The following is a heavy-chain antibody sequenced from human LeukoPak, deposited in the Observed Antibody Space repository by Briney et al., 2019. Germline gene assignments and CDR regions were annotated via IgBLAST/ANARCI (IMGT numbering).Heavy chain of an antibody. CDR3: ARVTMVRGGAFDI. CDR1: GFTFSSYS. V-gene: IGHV3-21*01. D-gene: IGHD3-10*01. CDR2: ISSSSSYI. J-gene: IGHJ3*02. Sequence: GRSLRLSCAASGFTFSSYSMNWVRQAPGKGLEWVSSISSSSSYIYYADSVKGRFTISRDNAKNSLYLQMNSLRAEDTAVYYCARVTMVRGGAFDIWGQGTMVTVSS.